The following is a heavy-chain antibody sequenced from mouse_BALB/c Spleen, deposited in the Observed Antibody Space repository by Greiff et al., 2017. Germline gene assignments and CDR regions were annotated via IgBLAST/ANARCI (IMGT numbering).Heavy chain of an antibody. CDR2: ISDGGSYT. Sequence: VQLKESGGGLVKPGGSLKLSCAASGFTFSDYYMYWVRQTPEKRLEWVATISDGGSYTYYPDSVKGRFTISRDNAKNNLYLQMSSLKSEDTAMYYCARSFGGYWGQGTTLTVSS. CDR1: GFTFSDYY. V-gene: IGHV5-4*02. CDR3: ARSFGGY. J-gene: IGHJ2*01. D-gene: IGHD3-1*01.